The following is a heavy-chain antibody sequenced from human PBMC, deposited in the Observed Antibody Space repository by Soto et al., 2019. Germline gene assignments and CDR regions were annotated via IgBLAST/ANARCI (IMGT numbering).Heavy chain of an antibody. CDR1: GFIVSSNY. CDR2: IYTDGTT. V-gene: IGHV3-53*01. CDR3: GRTGRTYSYGAYFDF. J-gene: IGHJ4*02. Sequence: GVSLRLSCAASGFIVSSNYMIWVRQAPGKGLEWVSIIYTDGTTYYADSVKGRFTISRDISKNTLYLQMNSLRAEDTAVYYCGRTGRTYSYGAYFDFWGQGTLVTVSP. D-gene: IGHD5-18*01.